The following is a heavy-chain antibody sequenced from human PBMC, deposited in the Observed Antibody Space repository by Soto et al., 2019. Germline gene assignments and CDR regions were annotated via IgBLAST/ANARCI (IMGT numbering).Heavy chain of an antibody. D-gene: IGHD4-4*01. J-gene: IGHJ6*02. CDR2: IIPIFGTA. CDR1: GGTFSSYA. CDR3: ARATTVPKYYYHGMDV. Sequence: GASVKVSCKASGGTFSSYAISWVRQAPGQGLEWMGGIIPIFGTANYAQKFQGRVTITADESTSTAYMELSSLRSEDTAVYYCARATTVPKYYYHGMDVWGQGTTVTVSS. V-gene: IGHV1-69*13.